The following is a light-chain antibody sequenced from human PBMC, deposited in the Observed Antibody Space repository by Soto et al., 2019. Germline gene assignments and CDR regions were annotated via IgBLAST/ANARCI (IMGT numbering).Light chain of an antibody. V-gene: IGKV1-39*01. CDR1: QTIGIY. CDR2: AAS. CDR3: QQSYRTLT. Sequence: DIPMTQSPSSLSASVGDRVTITCRASQTIGIYLNWYQQKPGKAPKLLIYAASRLQSGVPSRFSGSGSGTDFTLTISSVQPEDSATYYCQQSYRTLTFGGGTNVEIK. J-gene: IGKJ4*01.